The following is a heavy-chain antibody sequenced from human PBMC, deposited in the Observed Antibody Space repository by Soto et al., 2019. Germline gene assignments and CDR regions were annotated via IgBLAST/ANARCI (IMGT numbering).Heavy chain of an antibody. CDR1: GGSISSGGYS. Sequence: SETLSLTCAVSGGSISSGGYSWSWIRQPPGKGLEWIGYIYHSGNTYYNPSLKSRVTISVDWSKNQFSLKLSSVTAADTAVYYCAREAGYCSGGSCYDYWGQGTLVTVSS. V-gene: IGHV4-30-2*01. CDR2: IYHSGNT. J-gene: IGHJ4*02. CDR3: AREAGYCSGGSCYDY. D-gene: IGHD2-15*01.